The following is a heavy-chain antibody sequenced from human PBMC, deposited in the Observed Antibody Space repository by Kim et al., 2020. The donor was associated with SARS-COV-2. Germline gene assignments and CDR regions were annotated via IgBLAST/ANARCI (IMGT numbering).Heavy chain of an antibody. CDR3: TGSNSNYYEGGDF. J-gene: IGHJ4*02. CDR1: GITFSTLW. D-gene: IGHD3-3*01. Sequence: GGSLRLSCGVSGITFSTLWMTWVRQVPGKGLEWVANIKEDGSQKYYADSVRGRFTISRDNAQNSLFLQMDDLRVEDTALYFCTGSNSNYYEGGDFWGQGALVTVST. CDR2: IKEDGSQK. V-gene: IGHV3-7*01.